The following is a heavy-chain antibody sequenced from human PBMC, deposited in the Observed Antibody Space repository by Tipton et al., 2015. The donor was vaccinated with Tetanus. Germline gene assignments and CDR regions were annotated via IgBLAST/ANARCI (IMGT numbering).Heavy chain of an antibody. CDR2: INPNSGGT. D-gene: IGHD3-22*01. V-gene: IGHV1-2*02. CDR3: ARGMDYDSSGSEDF. J-gene: IGHJ4*02. CDR1: GYTFTGYY. Sequence: QLVQSGAEVKKPGASVKVSCKASGYTFTGYYMHWVRQAPGQGLEWMGWINPNSGGTNYAQKFQGRVTMTRDTSISTAYMEVSRLRSDDTDLYYWARGMDYDSSGSEDFWGQGPLGTVPS.